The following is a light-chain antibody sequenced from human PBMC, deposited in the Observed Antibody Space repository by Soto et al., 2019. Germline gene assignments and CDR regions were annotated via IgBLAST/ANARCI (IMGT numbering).Light chain of an antibody. J-gene: IGKJ1*01. CDR3: QQDNEWPRT. CDR1: QSVSRN. V-gene: IGKV3-15*01. CDR2: GAS. Sequence: EIVMTQSPATLSVSPGERATLSCRASQSVSRNLAWYQKKPGQAPRLLIYGASPRASTIPDRYSGSGSGTEFTLSISSLQSEDVAESYCQQDNEWPRTFGQGTRVECK.